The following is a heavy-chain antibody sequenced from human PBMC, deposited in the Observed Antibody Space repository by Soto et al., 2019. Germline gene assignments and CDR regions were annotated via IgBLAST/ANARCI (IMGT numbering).Heavy chain of an antibody. D-gene: IGHD1-1*01. Sequence: QVQLQESGPGLVKPSQTLSLTCTVSGDSISGGGYYWSWIRRHPGKGLEWIGYIYHSGSTYYKSSLKVRLTISVDTSKNQFSLKLRSVTAADTAVYYCARRANEDAFDIWGQGTMVTVSS. CDR1: GDSISGGGYY. CDR3: ARRANEDAFDI. J-gene: IGHJ3*02. CDR2: IYHSGST. V-gene: IGHV4-31*03.